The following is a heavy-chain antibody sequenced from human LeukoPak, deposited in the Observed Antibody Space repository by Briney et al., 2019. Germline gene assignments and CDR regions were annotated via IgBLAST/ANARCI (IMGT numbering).Heavy chain of an antibody. J-gene: IGHJ3*02. CDR2: ISSSDSTI. Sequence: GGSLRLSCAASGFTFSDYYMSWIRQAPGRGLEWVSYISSSDSTIYYADSVKGRFTISRDNSKNTLYLQMNSLRAEDTAVYYCARVITSGYAFDIWGQGTMVTVSS. V-gene: IGHV3-11*04. CDR1: GFTFSDYY. D-gene: IGHD3-22*01. CDR3: ARVITSGYAFDI.